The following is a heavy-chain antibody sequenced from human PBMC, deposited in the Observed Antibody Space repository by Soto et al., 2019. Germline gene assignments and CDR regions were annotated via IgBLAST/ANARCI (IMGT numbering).Heavy chain of an antibody. CDR2: ISYDGSNK. CDR1: GFTFSSYG. V-gene: IGHV3-30*18. J-gene: IGHJ4*02. D-gene: IGHD3-22*01. CDR3: AKRPWVVGGYYPDFDY. Sequence: QVQLVESGGGVVQPGRSLRLSCAASGFTFSSYGMHWVRQAPGKGLEWVAVISYDGSNKYYADSLKGRFTISRDNSKNALYLQMNSLSAEDTAVYYCAKRPWVVGGYYPDFDYWGQGTLVTVSS.